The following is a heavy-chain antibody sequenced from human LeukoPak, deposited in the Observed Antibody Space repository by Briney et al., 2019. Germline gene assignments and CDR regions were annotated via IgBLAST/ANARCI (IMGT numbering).Heavy chain of an antibody. J-gene: IGHJ4*02. CDR3: ARLSAEYQLLFVEENYFDY. CDR1: GGSTSSSSYY. Sequence: SETLSLTCTVSGGSTSSSSYYWGWIRHPPGKGLEWIGSIYYRGRTYYNPSLKSRVTISVDTSKNQFSLKLSSVTAADTAVYYCARLSAEYQLLFVEENYFDYWGQGTLVTVSS. D-gene: IGHD2-2*01. V-gene: IGHV4-39*01. CDR2: IYYRGRT.